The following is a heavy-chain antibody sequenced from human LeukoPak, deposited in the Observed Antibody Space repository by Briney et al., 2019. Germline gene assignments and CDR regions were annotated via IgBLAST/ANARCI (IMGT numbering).Heavy chain of an antibody. V-gene: IGHV1-2*02. J-gene: IGHJ4*02. CDR1: GYTFTGYY. CDR2: INPNSGGT. Sequence: ASVKVSCKASGYTFTGYYMHWVRQAPGQGLEWMGWINPNSGGTNYAQKFQGRVTMTRDTSISTAYMELSRLRSDDTAVYYCARDLEAALGDFDYWGQGTLVTVSS. CDR3: ARDLEAALGDFDY. D-gene: IGHD3-16*01.